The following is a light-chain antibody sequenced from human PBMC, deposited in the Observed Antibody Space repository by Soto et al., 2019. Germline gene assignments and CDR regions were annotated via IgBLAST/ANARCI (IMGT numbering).Light chain of an antibody. CDR1: QSVSSSY. Sequence: QSPGTRSLSPGERATLSCRASQSVSSSYLAWYQQKPGQAPRLLIYGASSRATGIPDRFSGSGSGTDFTLTISRLEPEDFAVYYCQQYGSSPRTFGQGTQV. V-gene: IGKV3-20*01. CDR3: QQYGSSPRT. J-gene: IGKJ1*01. CDR2: GAS.